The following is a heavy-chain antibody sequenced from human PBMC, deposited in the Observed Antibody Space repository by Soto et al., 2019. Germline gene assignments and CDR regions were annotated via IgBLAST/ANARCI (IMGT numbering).Heavy chain of an antibody. CDR2: INAGNGNT. CDR3: ARDGVPSPYYYGSGGFDP. Sequence: ASVKVSCKASGYTFTSYAMHWVRQAPGQRLEWMGWINAGNGNTKYSQKFQGRVTITRDTSASTAYMELSSLRSEDTAVYYCARDGVPSPYYYGSGGFDPWGQGTLVTVSS. V-gene: IGHV1-3*01. D-gene: IGHD3-10*01. J-gene: IGHJ5*02. CDR1: GYTFTSYA.